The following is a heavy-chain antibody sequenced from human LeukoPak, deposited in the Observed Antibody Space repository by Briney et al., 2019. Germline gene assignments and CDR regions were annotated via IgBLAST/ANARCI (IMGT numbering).Heavy chain of an antibody. CDR3: ARVRLGDSSTYYYPYFDY. V-gene: IGHV3-21*01. CDR1: GFIFSSDS. D-gene: IGHD3-22*01. J-gene: IGHJ4*02. CDR2: ISSTGAYI. Sequence: GGSLRLSCATSGFIFSSDSMIWVRQAPGKGLEWVSSISSTGAYIYYADSLKGRFTISRDNAKNSLYLQMNSLRADDTAVYYCARVRLGDSSTYYYPYFDYWGQGTLVTVSS.